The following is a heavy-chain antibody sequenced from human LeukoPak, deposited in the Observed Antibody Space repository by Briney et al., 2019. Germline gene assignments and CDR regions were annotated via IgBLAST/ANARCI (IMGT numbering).Heavy chain of an antibody. CDR1: GFTFSDYY. J-gene: IGHJ4*02. Sequence: AGGSLRLSCAASGFTFSDYYMTWIRQAPGKGLEWVSYISSSGSAVYYADSVKGQFTISRDNAKNSLYLQMNSLRAEDTAVYYCARAVIGGPFFDYWGQGTLVTVSS. V-gene: IGHV3-11*01. CDR2: ISSSGSAV. CDR3: ARAVIGGPFFDY. D-gene: IGHD2/OR15-2a*01.